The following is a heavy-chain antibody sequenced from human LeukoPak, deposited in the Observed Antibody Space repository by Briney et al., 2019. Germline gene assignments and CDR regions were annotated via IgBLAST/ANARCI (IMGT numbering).Heavy chain of an antibody. J-gene: IGHJ4*02. CDR1: GFTVSSSH. D-gene: IGHD1-7*01. CDR2: ISKDGSDK. CDR3: ARDYWWNYDY. Sequence: PGGSLRLSCVASGFTVSSSHMTWVRQAPGKGLEWVAVISKDGSDKYYPGSVRGRFTISRDNSKNTIYLQMDSLRAEDTAIYYCARDYWWNYDYWGQGTLVTVSS. V-gene: IGHV3-30-3*01.